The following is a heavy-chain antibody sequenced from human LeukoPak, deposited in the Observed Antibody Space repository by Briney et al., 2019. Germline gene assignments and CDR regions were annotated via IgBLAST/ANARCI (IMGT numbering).Heavy chain of an antibody. Sequence: GGSLRLSCAASGFTFSSYSMNWVRQAPGKGLEWVSSISSSSSYIYYADSVKGRFTISRDNAKNTLYLQMNSLRAEDTAVYYCARDPFRSWYGVRYFDYWGQGTLVTVSS. CDR1: GFTFSSYS. J-gene: IGHJ4*02. V-gene: IGHV3-21*01. CDR3: ARDPFRSWYGVRYFDY. D-gene: IGHD6-13*01. CDR2: ISSSSSYI.